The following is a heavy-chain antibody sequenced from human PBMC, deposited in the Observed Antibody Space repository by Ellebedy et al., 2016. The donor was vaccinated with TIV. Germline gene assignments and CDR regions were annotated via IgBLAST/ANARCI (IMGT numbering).Heavy chain of an antibody. J-gene: IGHJ4*01. D-gene: IGHD2-2*02. CDR1: CGSFNNYY. Sequence: MPSETLSLTSAVSCGSFNNYYWSWIRQLPGKGLECIRAYNLRGTTNYSPSPKSRLTISVDTSKNQFSLNLNSASAADTAVYYCAKSTVGYCNSASCNTGDYWGHGTLVTVSS. CDR3: AKSTVGYCNSASCNTGDY. CDR2: YNLRGTT. V-gene: IGHV4-34*01.